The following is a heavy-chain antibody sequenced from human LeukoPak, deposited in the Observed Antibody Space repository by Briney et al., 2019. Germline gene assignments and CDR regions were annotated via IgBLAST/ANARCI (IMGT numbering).Heavy chain of an antibody. Sequence: GGSLRLSCAASGFTFSTYAMSWVRQAPGKGLEWVSTISGGGGSTYYADSVKGRFTISRDNSKNTLYLQVNSLRAEDTAVYYCAKGGKWDVTPFDYWGQGTLVTVSS. CDR2: ISGGGGST. CDR3: AKGGKWDVTPFDY. D-gene: IGHD1-26*01. J-gene: IGHJ4*02. CDR1: GFTFSTYA. V-gene: IGHV3-23*01.